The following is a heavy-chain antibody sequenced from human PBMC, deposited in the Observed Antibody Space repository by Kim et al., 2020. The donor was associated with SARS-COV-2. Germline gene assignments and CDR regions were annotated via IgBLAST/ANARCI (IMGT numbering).Heavy chain of an antibody. J-gene: IGHJ6*02. V-gene: IGHV3-33*01. CDR1: GFTFSSYG. D-gene: IGHD2-21*02. CDR3: ARCGGDCYKRNYGMDV. Sequence: GGSLRLSCAASGFTFSSYGMHWVRQAPGKGLEWVAVIWYDGSNKYYAESAKGRFTISRDNSKNTLYLQMNSLRAEDTAVYYCARCGGDCYKRNYGMDVWGQGTTVTVSS. CDR2: IWYDGSNK.